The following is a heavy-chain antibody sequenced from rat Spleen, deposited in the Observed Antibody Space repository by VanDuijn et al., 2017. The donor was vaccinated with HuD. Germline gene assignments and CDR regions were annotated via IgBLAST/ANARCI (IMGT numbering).Heavy chain of an antibody. Sequence: QVQLKESGPGLVQPSQTLSLTCTVSGFSLTSYNVHWVRQPTGKGLVWMGVIWTGGSTDYNSPLKARLSISRDTSKSQVFLKMNNLQTEDTAMYFCARSEYYDGSYYPFTYWGQGTLVTVSS. CDR2: IWTGGST. J-gene: IGHJ3*01. CDR1: GFSLTSYN. CDR3: ARSEYYDGSYYPFTY. D-gene: IGHD1-12*02. V-gene: IGHV2-30*01.